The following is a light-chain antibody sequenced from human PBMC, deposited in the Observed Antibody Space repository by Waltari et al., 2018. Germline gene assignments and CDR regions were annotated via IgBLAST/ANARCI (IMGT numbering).Light chain of an antibody. CDR1: KLWDKY. CDR2: QES. Sequence: SYELTQPPSVSVSPGQTASITCSGDKLWDKYACWYQQRPGQSPVLVIYQESKRPSGIPDRFSGSNPGNTATLAISGTQAMDEADYYCQAWDSSVVFGGGTKLTVL. V-gene: IGLV3-1*01. CDR3: QAWDSSVV. J-gene: IGLJ2*01.